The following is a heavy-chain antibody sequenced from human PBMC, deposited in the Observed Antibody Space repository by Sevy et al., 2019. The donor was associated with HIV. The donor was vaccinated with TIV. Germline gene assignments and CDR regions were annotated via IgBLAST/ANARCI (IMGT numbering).Heavy chain of an antibody. CDR3: ARVYCSGGICYPSDNWFDP. J-gene: IGHJ5*02. D-gene: IGHD2-15*01. CDR2: INSDGSET. CDR1: GFTFSSFW. Sequence: GGSLRLSCAASGFTFSSFWMHRVRQAPGKGLVWVSKINSDGSETTYADSVKGRFTISRDNAKNTLYLQMNSLRAEDTAVYYCARVYCSGGICYPSDNWFDPWGQGTLVTVSS. V-gene: IGHV3-74*01.